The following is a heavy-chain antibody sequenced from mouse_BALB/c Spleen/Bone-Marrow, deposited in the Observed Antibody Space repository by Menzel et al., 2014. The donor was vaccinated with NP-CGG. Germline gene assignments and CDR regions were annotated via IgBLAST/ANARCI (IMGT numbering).Heavy chain of an antibody. CDR3: ARLGSSGYFAY. D-gene: IGHD3-1*01. CDR2: INPDSSTI. CDR1: GFDFSRYW. J-gene: IGHJ3*01. Sequence: EVMLVESGGGLVQPGGSLKLSCAASGFDFSRYWMSWVRQAPGKGLEWIGEINPDSSTINYTPSLKDKFIISRDNAKNQLYLQMSKVRSEDTALYYCARLGSSGYFAYWGQGTLVTVSA. V-gene: IGHV4-1*02.